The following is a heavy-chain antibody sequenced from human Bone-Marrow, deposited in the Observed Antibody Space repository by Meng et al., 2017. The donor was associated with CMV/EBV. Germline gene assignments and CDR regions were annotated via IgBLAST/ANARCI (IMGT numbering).Heavy chain of an antibody. CDR3: ARGGGSTVTDDY. J-gene: IGHJ4*02. D-gene: IGHD4-23*01. CDR1: GGSISSYY. V-gene: IGHV4-59*06. Sequence: SETLSLTCTVSGGSISSYYWSWIRQHPGRGLEWIGYIYYSGGTYYNPSLKSRVTISVDTSKNQFSLKLSPVTAADTAVYYCARGGGSTVTDDYWGQGTLVTVSS. CDR2: IYYSGGT.